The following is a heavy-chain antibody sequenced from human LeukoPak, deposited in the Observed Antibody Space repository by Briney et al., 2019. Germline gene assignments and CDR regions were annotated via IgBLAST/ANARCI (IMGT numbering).Heavy chain of an antibody. CDR3: ARLWWPYGLDV. D-gene: IGHD4/OR15-4a*01. Sequence: PSETLSLTCTVSGGSISSRSYYWGWIRQPPGKGLEWIGNIYYSGSAYYNPSLKSRVTISVDTSKSQFSLKLSSVTAADTSVYYCARLWWPYGLDVWGQGTTVTVSS. J-gene: IGHJ6*02. CDR2: IYYSGSA. CDR1: GGSISSRSYY. V-gene: IGHV4-39*01.